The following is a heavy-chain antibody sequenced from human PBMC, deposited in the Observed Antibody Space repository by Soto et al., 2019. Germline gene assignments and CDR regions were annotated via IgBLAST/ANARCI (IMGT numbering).Heavy chain of an antibody. J-gene: IGHJ4*02. CDR1: GGTLNSYT. CDR2: IIPVFGTT. D-gene: IGHD4-17*01. Sequence: QVQLVQSGAEVKKPGSSVRVSCKASGGTLNSYTISWVRQAPGQGLEWMGGIIPVFGTTDYAQKFQGRVTIPADQSPGTAFLDLFSLRSEDTASYYCSISNSYGRGDFWGQGNLVTVSS. CDR3: SISNSYGRGDF. V-gene: IGHV1-69*01.